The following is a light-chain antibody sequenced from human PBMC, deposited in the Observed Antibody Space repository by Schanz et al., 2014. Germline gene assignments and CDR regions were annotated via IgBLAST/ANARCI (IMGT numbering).Light chain of an antibody. V-gene: IGKV3-20*01. J-gene: IGKJ1*01. CDR3: QQYGSSPTWT. CDR1: QSVSSSY. CDR2: GAS. Sequence: EIVLTQSPGTLSLSPGERATLSCRASQSVSSSYLAWYQQKPGQALRLLIYGASSRATGIPDRFSGSGSGTDFTLTISRLEPEDFAVYYCQQYGSSPTWTFGQGTKVEI.